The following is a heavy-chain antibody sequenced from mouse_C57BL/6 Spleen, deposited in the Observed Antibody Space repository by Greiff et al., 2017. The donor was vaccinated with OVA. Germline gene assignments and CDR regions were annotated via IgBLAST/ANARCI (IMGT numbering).Heavy chain of an antibody. J-gene: IGHJ2*01. CDR3: ARSIYYSNYGSDY. D-gene: IGHD2-5*01. CDR2: INPNNGGT. V-gene: IGHV1-22*01. CDR1: GYTFTDYN. Sequence: EVQLQQSGPELVKPGASVKMSCKASGYTFTDYNMHWVKQSHGKSLEWIGYINPNNGGTSYNQKFKGKATLTVNKSSSTAYMELRSLTSEDSAVYYCARSIYYSNYGSDYWGQGTTLTVSS.